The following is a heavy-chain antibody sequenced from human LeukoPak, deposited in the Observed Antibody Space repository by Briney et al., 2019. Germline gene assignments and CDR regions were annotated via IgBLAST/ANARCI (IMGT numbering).Heavy chain of an antibody. Sequence: GGSLRLSCTASGFTFGDYAMSWFRQAPGKGLEWVGFIRSKAYGGTPEYAASVKGRFTTSRDDSKSIAYLQMNSLKTEDTAVYYCTNQYSGSYRFDYWGQGTLVTVSS. CDR1: GFTFGDYA. V-gene: IGHV3-49*03. CDR3: TNQYSGSYRFDY. CDR2: IRSKAYGGTP. J-gene: IGHJ4*02. D-gene: IGHD1-26*01.